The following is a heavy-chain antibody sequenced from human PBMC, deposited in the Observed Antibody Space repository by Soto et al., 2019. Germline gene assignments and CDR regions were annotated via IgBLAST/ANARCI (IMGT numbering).Heavy chain of an antibody. J-gene: IGHJ4*02. CDR1: GFTFSSYA. Sequence: EVQLLESGGGLVQPGGSLRLSCAASGFTFSSYAMSWVRQAPGKGLEWVSAISGSGGSTYYADSVKGRFTISRDNSKNTLYLQMTSLRAEDTAVYYCASDREVAGKFDYWGQGTLVTVAS. V-gene: IGHV3-23*01. D-gene: IGHD6-19*01. CDR3: ASDREVAGKFDY. CDR2: ISGSGGST.